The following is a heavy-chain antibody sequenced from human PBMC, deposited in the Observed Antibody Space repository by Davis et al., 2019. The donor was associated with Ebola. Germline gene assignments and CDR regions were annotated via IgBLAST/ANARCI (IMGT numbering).Heavy chain of an antibody. D-gene: IGHD6-13*01. CDR3: AKNGPWTAAGPRWFDP. Sequence: PGGSLRLSCAASGFTFSSYAMHWVRQAPGKGLEWVAVISYDGSNKYYADSVKDRFTISRDNSKNTLYLQMNSLRAEDTAVYYCAKNGPWTAAGPRWFDPWGQGTLVTVSS. CDR1: GFTFSSYA. V-gene: IGHV3-30-3*02. CDR2: ISYDGSNK. J-gene: IGHJ5*02.